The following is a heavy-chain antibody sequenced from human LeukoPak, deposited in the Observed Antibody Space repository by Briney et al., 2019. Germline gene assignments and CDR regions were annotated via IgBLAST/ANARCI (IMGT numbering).Heavy chain of an antibody. CDR3: ARDQLQQLALFDY. CDR2: ISGSGGST. CDR1: GFTFSSYA. J-gene: IGHJ4*02. Sequence: GGSLRLSCAASGFTFSSYAMSWVRQAPGKGLEWVSEISGSGGSTYYPDSVKGRFTISRDNAKNSLYLQMNSLRAEDTAVYYCARDQLQQLALFDYWGQGTLVTVSS. V-gene: IGHV3-23*01. D-gene: IGHD6-13*01.